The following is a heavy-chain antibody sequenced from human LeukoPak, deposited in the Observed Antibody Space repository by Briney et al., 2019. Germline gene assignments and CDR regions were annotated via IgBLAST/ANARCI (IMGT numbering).Heavy chain of an antibody. V-gene: IGHV3-30*03. CDR1: GFTFSSYG. J-gene: IGHJ6*02. CDR2: ISYDGSNK. CDR3: ARERSRYYYYYGMDV. Sequence: GRSLRLSCAASGFTFSSYGMHWVRQAPGKGLEWVAVISYDGSNKYYADSVKGRFTISRDNSKNTLYLQMNSLRAEDTAVYYCARERSRYYYYYGMDVWGQGTTVTVSS.